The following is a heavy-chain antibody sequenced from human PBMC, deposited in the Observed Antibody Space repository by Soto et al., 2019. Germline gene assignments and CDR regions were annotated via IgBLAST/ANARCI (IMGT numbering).Heavy chain of an antibody. J-gene: IGHJ5*02. CDR1: GFTFSDHY. D-gene: IGHD6-13*01. CDR3: VGTLDPASPP. V-gene: IGHV3-72*01. Sequence: PGGSLRLSCAASGFTFSDHYMDWVRQAPGKGLEWVGRTRNKANSYTTEYAASVKGRFTISRDDSKNSLYLQMNSLKTEDTAVYYCVGTLDPASPPWGQGTLVTVSS. CDR2: TRNKANSYTT.